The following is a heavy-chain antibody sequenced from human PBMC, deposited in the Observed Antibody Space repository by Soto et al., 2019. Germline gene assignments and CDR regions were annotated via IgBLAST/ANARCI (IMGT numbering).Heavy chain of an antibody. D-gene: IGHD3-3*01. J-gene: IGHJ4*02. CDR2: IYPSDSDT. CDR3: ARGGVASRTFDF. Sequence: GESLKISCQGSGYSFTSYWIGWVRQMPGKGLEWMGIIYPSDSDTRYSPSFQGQVTISADKSITSACLQWSSLKASDTAMYYCARGGVASRTFDFWGQGTVVTVSS. CDR1: GYSFTSYW. V-gene: IGHV5-51*01.